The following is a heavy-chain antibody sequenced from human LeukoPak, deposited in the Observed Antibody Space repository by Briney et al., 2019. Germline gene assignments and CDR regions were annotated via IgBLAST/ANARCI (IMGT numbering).Heavy chain of an antibody. CDR1: GFTFSSHW. J-gene: IGHJ4*02. CDR3: ARIAAQCHFDY. CDR2: ISSSSSTI. V-gene: IGHV3-48*01. D-gene: IGHD6-13*01. Sequence: GGSLGLSCAASGFTFSSHWMSWVSQAPGKGLEWVSYISSSSSTIYYADSVKGRFTISRDNAKNSLYLQMNSLRAEDTAVYYCARIAAQCHFDYWGQGTLVTVSS.